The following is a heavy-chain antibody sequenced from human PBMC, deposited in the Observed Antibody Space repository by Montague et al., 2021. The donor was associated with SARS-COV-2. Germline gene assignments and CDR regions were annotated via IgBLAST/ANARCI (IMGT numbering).Heavy chain of an antibody. CDR2: IFSSGST. CDR3: ARAESYDSSGFLNDPFGV. D-gene: IGHD3-22*01. Sequence: SETLSLTCTVSGASINSNRHFWGWIRQAPGKGLEWIGSIFSSGSTYYNPSLKTRVSISVDTSGNRLSLKLTSVTATDTTMYFCARAESYDSSGFLNDPFGVWSQGTLVTVSS. CDR1: GASINSNRHF. J-gene: IGHJ4*02. V-gene: IGHV4-39*02.